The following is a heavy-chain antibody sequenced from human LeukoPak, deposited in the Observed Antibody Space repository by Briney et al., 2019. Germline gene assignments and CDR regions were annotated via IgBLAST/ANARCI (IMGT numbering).Heavy chain of an antibody. D-gene: IGHD2-15*01. CDR3: AKDRGGYCSGGSCYYYYYGMDV. CDR2: ISYHGSDQ. CDR1: RFIFSNYA. J-gene: IGHJ6*02. V-gene: IGHV3-30*04. Sequence: GGSLRLSCAASRFIFSNYAMHWVRQAPGKGLDWVAVISYHGSDQYYADSVKGRFTISRDNAKNSLYLQMNSLRAEDTALYYCAKDRGGYCSGGSCYYYYYGMDVWGQGTTVTVSS.